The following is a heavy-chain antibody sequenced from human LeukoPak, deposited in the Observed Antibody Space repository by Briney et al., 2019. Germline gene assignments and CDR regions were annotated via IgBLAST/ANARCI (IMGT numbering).Heavy chain of an antibody. CDR2: ISYDGRDK. CDR3: ARPYSSGWYGDLDY. J-gene: IGHJ4*02. Sequence: GGSLRLSCAASGFTFSSYAMHWVRQAPGKGLEWVAVISYDGRDKYYADSVKGRFTISRDNSKNTLYLQMNSVRAEDTAVFYCARPYSSGWYGDLDYWGQGTLVTVSS. V-gene: IGHV3-30*04. CDR1: GFTFSSYA. D-gene: IGHD6-19*01.